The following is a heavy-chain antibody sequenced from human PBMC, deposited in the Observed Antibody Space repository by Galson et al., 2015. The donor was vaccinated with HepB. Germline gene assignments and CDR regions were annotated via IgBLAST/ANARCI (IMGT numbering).Heavy chain of an antibody. D-gene: IGHD6-13*01. J-gene: IGHJ5*02. CDR3: ARAAAAGTFSWFDP. Sequence: SVKVSCKASGYTFTSYYMHWVRQAPGQGLEWMGIINPSGGSTSYAQKLQGRVTMTTDTSTSTAYMELRSLRSDDTAVYYCARAAAAGTFSWFDPWGQGTLVTVSS. V-gene: IGHV1-46*01. CDR2: INPSGGST. CDR1: GYTFTSYY.